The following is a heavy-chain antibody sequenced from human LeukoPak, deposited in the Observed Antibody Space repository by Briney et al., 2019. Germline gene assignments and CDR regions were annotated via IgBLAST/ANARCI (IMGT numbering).Heavy chain of an antibody. V-gene: IGHV3-48*03. CDR1: GFTFSSYE. CDR2: ISSSGSTI. J-gene: IGHJ4*02. CDR3: AKGKRRYFDWLSHYYFDY. Sequence: GGSLRLSCAASGFTFSSYEMNWVRQAPGKGLEWVSYISSSGSTIYYADSVKGRFTISRDNAKNSLYLQMNSLRAEDTAVYYCAKGKRRYFDWLSHYYFDYWGQGTLVTVSS. D-gene: IGHD3-9*01.